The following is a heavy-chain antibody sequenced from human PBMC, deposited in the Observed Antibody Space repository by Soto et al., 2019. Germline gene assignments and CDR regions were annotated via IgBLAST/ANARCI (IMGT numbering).Heavy chain of an antibody. D-gene: IGHD6-19*01. J-gene: IGHJ4*02. Sequence: EVQLVESGGGLVQPGGSLRLSCAASGFTFSSYSMNWVRQAPGKGLEWVSYISSSSSTIYYADSVKGRFTISRDNAKNSLYLQMNSLRAEDTAVYYCARDEDCSGMYYWGQGTLVTVSS. CDR1: GFTFSSYS. CDR3: ARDEDCSGMYY. CDR2: ISSSSSTI. V-gene: IGHV3-48*01.